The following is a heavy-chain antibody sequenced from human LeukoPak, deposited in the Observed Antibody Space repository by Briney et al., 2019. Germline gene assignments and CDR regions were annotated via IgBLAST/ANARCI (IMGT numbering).Heavy chain of an antibody. CDR1: GGSFSGYY. J-gene: IGHJ3*02. CDR2: INHSGST. CDR3: AKSNGYGLVDI. D-gene: IGHD3-10*01. Sequence: PSETLSLTCAVYGGSFSGYYWSWIRQPPGKGLEWIGEINHSGSTNYNPSLKSRVTISVDTSKNQFSLKLNSVTAADAAVYYCAKSNGYGLVDIWGQGTMVTVSS. V-gene: IGHV4-34*01.